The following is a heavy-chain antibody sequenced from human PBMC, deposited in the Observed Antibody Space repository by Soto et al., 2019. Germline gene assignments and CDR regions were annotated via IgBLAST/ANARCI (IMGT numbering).Heavy chain of an antibody. CDR2: INSDGSIK. J-gene: IGHJ4*02. CDR3: AREINDNYDSSGFDY. CDR1: GLTFSNYW. Sequence: EVPLVESGGGLVQPGGSLRLSCAASGLTFSNYWMHWLRQAPGKGLVWVSRINSDGSIKTYADSVKGRFTISRDNAKNTVYLQMNSLRAEDTAVYYCAREINDNYDSSGFDYWGQGTLVTVSS. D-gene: IGHD3-22*01. V-gene: IGHV3-74*01.